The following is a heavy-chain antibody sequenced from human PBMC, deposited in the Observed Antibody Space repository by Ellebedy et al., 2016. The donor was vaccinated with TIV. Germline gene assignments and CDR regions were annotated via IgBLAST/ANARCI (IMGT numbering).Heavy chain of an antibody. V-gene: IGHV3-23*01. CDR1: GFTFSSYA. Sequence: PGGSLRLSCAASGFTFSSYAMSWVRQAPGKGLEWVSAISGSDGSTYYADSVKGRFPISRDNSKNTLYLQMNSLRAEDTAVYSCASYVDTAMVFDYWGQGTLVTVSS. D-gene: IGHD5-18*01. CDR2: ISGSDGST. CDR3: ASYVDTAMVFDY. J-gene: IGHJ4*02.